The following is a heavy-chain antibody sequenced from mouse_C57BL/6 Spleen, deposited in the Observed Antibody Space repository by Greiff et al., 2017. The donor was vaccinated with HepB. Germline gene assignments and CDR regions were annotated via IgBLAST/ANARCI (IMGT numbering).Heavy chain of an antibody. CDR1: GYTFTSYW. Sequence: QVQLQQPGAELVMPGASVKLSCKASGYTFTSYWMHWVKQRPGQGLEWIGEIDPSDSYTNYNQKFKGKSTLTVDKSSSTAYVQLSRLTSEDSAVYYCARAGDYYGSRLDYWGQGTTLTVSS. D-gene: IGHD1-1*01. CDR3: ARAGDYYGSRLDY. CDR2: IDPSDSYT. J-gene: IGHJ2*01. V-gene: IGHV1-69*01.